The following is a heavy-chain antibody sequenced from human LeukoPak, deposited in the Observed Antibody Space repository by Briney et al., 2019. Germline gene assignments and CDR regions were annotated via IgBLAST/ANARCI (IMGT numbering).Heavy chain of an antibody. J-gene: IGHJ4*02. CDR1: GYSISSYY. CDR2: IYASGNT. CDR3: ARGRGSSWYYFDS. V-gene: IGHV4-4*07. D-gene: IGHD6-13*01. Sequence: SETLSLTCIVSGYSISSYYWSWVRQPAGKGLEWIGRIYASGNTNYNPSLKGRVTMTVDTSKNQFSLNLSSVTAADTAVYYCARGRGSSWYYFDSWGQGTLVTVSS.